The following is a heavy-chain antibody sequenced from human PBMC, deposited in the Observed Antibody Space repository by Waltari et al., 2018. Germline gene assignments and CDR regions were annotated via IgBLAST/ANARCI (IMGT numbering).Heavy chain of an antibody. CDR3: ARKGWGVLRYFDWFWAY. Sequence: QVQLVQSGAEVKKPGSSVKVSCKASGGTFSSYAISWVRQAPGQGLEWMGGFIPIFGTANYAQKFQGRVTITADKSTSTAYMELSSLRSEDTAVYYCARKGWGVLRYFDWFWAYWGQGTLVTVSS. CDR1: GGTFSSYA. CDR2: FIPIFGTA. D-gene: IGHD3-9*01. J-gene: IGHJ4*02. V-gene: IGHV1-69*14.